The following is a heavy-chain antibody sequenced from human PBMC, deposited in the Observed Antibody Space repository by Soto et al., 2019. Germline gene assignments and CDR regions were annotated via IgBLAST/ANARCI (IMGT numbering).Heavy chain of an antibody. CDR2: ISGSGGST. D-gene: IGHD1-26*01. V-gene: IGHV3-23*01. Sequence: EVQLLESGRGLVQPGGSLRLSCAASGFTFSSYAMRWVRQAPGKGLEWVSAISGSGGSTYYADSVKGRFTISRDNSKNTLYLQMNSLRAEDTALYYCARRGSGSYYDYWGQGTLVTVSS. CDR3: ARRGSGSYYDY. J-gene: IGHJ4*02. CDR1: GFTFSSYA.